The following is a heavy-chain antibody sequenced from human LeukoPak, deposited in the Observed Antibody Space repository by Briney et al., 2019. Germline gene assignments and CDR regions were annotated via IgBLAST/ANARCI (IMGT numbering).Heavy chain of an antibody. CDR2: FDPEDGET. J-gene: IGHJ4*02. CDR1: GYTLTELS. D-gene: IGHD3-10*01. CDR3: ATVYYYGSGTYFDY. Sequence: ASVTVSCKVSGYTLTELSMHWVRQAPGKGLEWMGGFDPEDGETIYAQKFQGRVTMTEDTSTDTANMELSSLRSEDTAVYYCATVYYYGSGTYFDYWGQGTLVTVSS. V-gene: IGHV1-24*01.